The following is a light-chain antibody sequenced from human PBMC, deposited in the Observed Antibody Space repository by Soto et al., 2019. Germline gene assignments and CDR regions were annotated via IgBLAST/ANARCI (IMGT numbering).Light chain of an antibody. CDR1: SSDIGTYNY. J-gene: IGLJ1*01. Sequence: QSALTQPASVSGSPGQSITISCTGTSSDIGTYNYVSWYQQYPGQAPKLMIYDVSNRPSGVSDRFSGSKSGNTASLTISGLQAEDEADYYCYSCSRSSGTRYVFGTGTKLTVL. CDR3: YSCSRSSGTRYV. V-gene: IGLV2-14*03. CDR2: DVS.